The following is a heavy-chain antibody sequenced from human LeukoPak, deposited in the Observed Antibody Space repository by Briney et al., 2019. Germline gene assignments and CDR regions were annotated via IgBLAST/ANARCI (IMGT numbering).Heavy chain of an antibody. V-gene: IGHV3-23*01. Sequence: GGSLRLSCAASGFTFSSYAMSWVRQAPGKGLEWVSAISGSGGSTYYADSVKGRFTISRDNSKNTLYLQMNSLRAEDTAVYYCAKDPATSRPKPLHFQHGGQGTLVTVSS. D-gene: IGHD1-26*01. J-gene: IGHJ1*01. CDR3: AKDPATSRPKPLHFQH. CDR2: ISGSGGST. CDR1: GFTFSSYA.